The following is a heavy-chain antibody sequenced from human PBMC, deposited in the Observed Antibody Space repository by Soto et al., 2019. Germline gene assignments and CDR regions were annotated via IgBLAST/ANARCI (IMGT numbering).Heavy chain of an antibody. CDR3: AKDDTGIYTLTPRY. D-gene: IGHD6-13*01. Sequence: GGSLRLSCAASGFTISSYAMSWVRQAPGKGLEWVSAISGSGGSTYYADSVKGRFTISRDNSKNTLYLQMNSLRAEDTAVYYCAKDDTGIYTLTPRYWGQGTLVTVSS. V-gene: IGHV3-23*01. CDR1: GFTISSYA. CDR2: ISGSGGST. J-gene: IGHJ4*02.